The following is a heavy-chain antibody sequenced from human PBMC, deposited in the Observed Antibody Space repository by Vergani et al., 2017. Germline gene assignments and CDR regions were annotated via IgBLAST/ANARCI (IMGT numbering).Heavy chain of an antibody. D-gene: IGHD1-1*01. CDR3: ARNVELERRWYYYYMDV. J-gene: IGHJ6*03. Sequence: QVQLVESGGGLVKPGGSLRLSCAASGFSFSDHYMTWIRQAPGKGLEWVSYISNSGNTIEYADSVKGRFSISRDNAKSSLFLQMDSLRAEDTAVYYCARNVELERRWYYYYMDVWGKXP. CDR2: ISNSGNTI. CDR1: GFSFSDHY. V-gene: IGHV3-11*01.